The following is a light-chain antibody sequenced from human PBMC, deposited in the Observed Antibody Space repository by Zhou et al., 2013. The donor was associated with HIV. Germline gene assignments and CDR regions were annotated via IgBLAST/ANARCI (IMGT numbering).Light chain of an antibody. CDR2: QIS. Sequence: DLVLTQTPLSLSVTPGQPASISCRSSQSLVYSDGNTYLSWLHQRPGQPPRLLIYQISNRFSGVPARFSGSGAGTDFTLKISRVEAGDVGVYYCMQATQFPPLCTFGQGTKLEIK. CDR1: QSLVYSDGNTY. J-gene: IGKJ2*02. V-gene: IGKV2-24*01. CDR3: MQATQFPPLCT.